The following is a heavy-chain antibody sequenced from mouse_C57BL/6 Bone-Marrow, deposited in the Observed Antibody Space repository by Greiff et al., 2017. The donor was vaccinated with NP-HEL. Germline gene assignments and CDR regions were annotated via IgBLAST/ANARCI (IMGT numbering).Heavy chain of an antibody. CDR1: GYTFTDYY. CDR2: LNPNNVGT. CDR3: ARRGGVTTVVAKDYAMDY. D-gene: IGHD1-1*01. V-gene: IGHV1-26*01. Sequence: EVQLQQSGPELVKPGASVKISCKASGYTFTDYYMNWVKQSPGKSLEWIGDLNPNNVGTSSNQKFKGKATLTVDTSYSPAYMELSSLTSEDSAVYYCARRGGVTTVVAKDYAMDYWGQGTSVTVSS. J-gene: IGHJ4*01.